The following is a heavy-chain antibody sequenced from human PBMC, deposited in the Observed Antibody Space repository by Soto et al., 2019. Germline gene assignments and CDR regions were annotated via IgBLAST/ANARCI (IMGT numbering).Heavy chain of an antibody. J-gene: IGHJ2*01. CDR2: ISGSGGST. V-gene: IGHV3-23*01. CDR3: AKEARDYGDYRNWYFDL. CDR1: GFTFSSYA. D-gene: IGHD4-17*01. Sequence: EVQLLESGGGLVQPGGSLRLSCAASGFTFSSYAMSWVRQAPGKGLEWVSAISGSGGSTYYADSVKGRFTISRDKSKNTLYLQMNSLRAEDTAVYYCAKEARDYGDYRNWYFDLWGRGTLVTVSS.